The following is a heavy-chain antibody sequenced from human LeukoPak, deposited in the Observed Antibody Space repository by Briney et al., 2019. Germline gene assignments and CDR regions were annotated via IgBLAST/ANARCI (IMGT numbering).Heavy chain of an antibody. CDR1: GYTFTSYD. J-gene: IGHJ4*02. Sequence: ASVKVSCKASGYTFTSYDINWVRQATGQGLEWMGWMNPNSGNTGYAQKFQGRATMTRNTSISTAYMELSSLRSEDTAVYYCARNYYYDSSGYYPWWGQGTLVIVSA. CDR2: MNPNSGNT. V-gene: IGHV1-8*01. CDR3: ARNYYYDSSGYYPW. D-gene: IGHD3-22*01.